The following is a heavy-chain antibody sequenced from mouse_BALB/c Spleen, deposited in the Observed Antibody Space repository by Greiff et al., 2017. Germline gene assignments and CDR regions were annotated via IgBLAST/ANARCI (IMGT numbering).Heavy chain of an antibody. CDR1: GFSFTSYG. D-gene: IGHD2-4*01. Sequence: QVQLQQSGPGLVAPSQTLSITCTVSGFSFTSYGIHWVRQPPGKGLEWLGVIWAGGSTNYNSALMSRLSISKDNSKSQVFLKMNSLQTDDTAMYYCARGDYDDDGLMDYWGQGTLVTVSA. CDR2: IWAGGST. J-gene: IGHJ4*01. CDR3: ARGDYDDDGLMDY. V-gene: IGHV2-9*02.